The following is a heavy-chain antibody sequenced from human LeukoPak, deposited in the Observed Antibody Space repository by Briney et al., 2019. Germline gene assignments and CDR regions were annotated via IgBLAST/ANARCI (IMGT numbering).Heavy chain of an antibody. J-gene: IGHJ4*02. V-gene: IGHV4-34*01. D-gene: IGHD1-20*01. CDR2: INHSGST. CDR1: GGSFSGYY. CDR3: ATSGITGTPV. Sequence: PSETLSLTCAAYGGSFSGYYWSWIRQPPGKGLEWIGEINHSGSTNYNPSLKSRVTISVDTSKNQFSLKLSSVTAADTAVYYCATSGITGTPVWGQGTLVTVSS.